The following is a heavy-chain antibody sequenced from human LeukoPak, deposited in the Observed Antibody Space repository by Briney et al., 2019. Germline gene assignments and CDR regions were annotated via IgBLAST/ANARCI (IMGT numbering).Heavy chain of an antibody. J-gene: IGHJ3*02. CDR3: ARTLRWLPQASAFDI. V-gene: IGHV4-59*01. D-gene: IGHD6-19*01. Sequence: SETLSLTCTVSGGSISSYYWSWIRQPPGKGLEWIGYIYYSGSTNYNPSLKSRVTISVDTSKNQFSLKLSSVTAADTAVYSCARTLRWLPQASAFDIWGQGTMVTVSS. CDR2: IYYSGST. CDR1: GGSISSYY.